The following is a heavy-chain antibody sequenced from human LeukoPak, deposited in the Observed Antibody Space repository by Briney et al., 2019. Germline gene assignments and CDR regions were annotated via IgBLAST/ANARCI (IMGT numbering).Heavy chain of an antibody. CDR3: ARDRLGDPKPYYYYYGMDV. CDR2: IIPILGIA. J-gene: IGHJ6*02. V-gene: IGHV1-69*04. Sequence: SSVTVSCKASGGTFSSYTISWVRQAPGQGLEWMGRIIPILGIANYAQKFQGRVTITADKSTSTAYMELSSLRSEDTAVYYCARDRLGDPKPYYYYYGMDVWGQGTTVTVSS. CDR1: GGTFSSYT. D-gene: IGHD2-21*02.